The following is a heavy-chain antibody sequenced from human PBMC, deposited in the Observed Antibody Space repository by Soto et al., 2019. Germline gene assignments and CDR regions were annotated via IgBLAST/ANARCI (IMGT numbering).Heavy chain of an antibody. D-gene: IGHD3-10*01. Sequence: QVQLVQSGAEVKKPGSSVKVSCKASGGTFSSYTISWVRQAPGQGLEWMGRIIPILGIANYAQKFQGRVTITPDKSTRTAYLELRSLRSEHTAVYYCARGPPPRSGSYYIAIDYWGQGTLVTVSS. J-gene: IGHJ4*02. V-gene: IGHV1-69*02. CDR2: IIPILGIA. CDR3: ARGPPPRSGSYYIAIDY. CDR1: GGTFSSYT.